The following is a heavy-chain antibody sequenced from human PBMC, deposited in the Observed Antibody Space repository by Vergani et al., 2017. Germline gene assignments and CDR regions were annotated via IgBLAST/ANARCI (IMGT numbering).Heavy chain of an antibody. Sequence: QVQLQESGPGLVKPSQTLSLTCTVSGGSISSGSYYWSWIRQPAGKGLEWIGRIYTSGSTNYNPSLKSRVTISVDTSKNQFSLKLSSVTAADTAVYYCARDWLGAQRDAFDIWGQGTMVTVSS. J-gene: IGHJ3*02. V-gene: IGHV4-61*02. CDR1: GGSISSGSYY. CDR2: IYTSGST. CDR3: ARDWLGAQRDAFDI. D-gene: IGHD6-19*01.